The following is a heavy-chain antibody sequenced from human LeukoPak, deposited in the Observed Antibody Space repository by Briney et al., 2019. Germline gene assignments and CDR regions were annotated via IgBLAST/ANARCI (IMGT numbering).Heavy chain of an antibody. CDR3: AKDFGVVVTAIPSY. Sequence: GGSLRLSCAASGFASSTYGIHWVRQAPGKGLEWVAAISSDGRNEYFTDSVKGRFTISRDNSKNTLSLQMNSLRSEDTAVYYCAKDFGVVVTAIPSYWGQGTLVTVSS. CDR1: GFASSTYG. J-gene: IGHJ4*02. D-gene: IGHD2-21*02. V-gene: IGHV3-33*05. CDR2: ISSDGRNE.